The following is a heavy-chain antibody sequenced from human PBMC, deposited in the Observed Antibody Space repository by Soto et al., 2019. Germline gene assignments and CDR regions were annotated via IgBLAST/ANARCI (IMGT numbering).Heavy chain of an antibody. CDR2: IWYDGSKK. J-gene: IGHJ6*02. Sequence: QVQVVESGGGVVQPGRSLRLSCAASGFTFSSFGMHWVRQAPGKGLEWVSLIWYDGSKKSYGDSVKGRFTISRDKSRNTVYLHMNSLRADDTADYYCAQDASYYSLWSGYYPSRNGMDVWGQGTTVTVSS. D-gene: IGHD3-3*01. V-gene: IGHV3-33*03. CDR3: AQDASYYSLWSGYYPSRNGMDV. CDR1: GFTFSSFG.